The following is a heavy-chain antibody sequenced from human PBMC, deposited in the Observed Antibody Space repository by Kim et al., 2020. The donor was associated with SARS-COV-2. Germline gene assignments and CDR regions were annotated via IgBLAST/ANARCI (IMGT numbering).Heavy chain of an antibody. D-gene: IGHD6-13*01. CDR2: ISWNSGSI. CDR1: GFTFDDYA. Sequence: SLRLSCAASGFTFDDYAMHWVRQAPGKGLEWVSGISWNSGSIGYADSVKGRFTISRDNAKNSLYLQMNSLRAEDTALYYCATSIAAAGTGRFDYWGQGTLVTVSS. V-gene: IGHV3-9*01. CDR3: ATSIAAAGTGRFDY. J-gene: IGHJ4*02.